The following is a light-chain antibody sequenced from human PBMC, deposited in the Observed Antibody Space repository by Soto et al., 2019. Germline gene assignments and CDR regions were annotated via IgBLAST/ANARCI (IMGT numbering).Light chain of an antibody. CDR1: QSIGTW. J-gene: IGKJ1*01. CDR3: QQYNRYAVT. CDR2: DAS. V-gene: IGKV1-5*01. Sequence: DIQLTQSPPYLSASVGERVNITCRASQSIGTWLAWHQQKPGKAPNLLMFDASTLHTGVPSRFSGSGDGTEFTLSISSLQPDDFAVYYCQQYNRYAVTFGQGTKVDIK.